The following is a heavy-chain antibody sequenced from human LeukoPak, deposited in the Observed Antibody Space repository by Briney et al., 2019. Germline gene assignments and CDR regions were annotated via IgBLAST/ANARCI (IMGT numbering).Heavy chain of an antibody. CDR2: INQYGSEK. CDR1: GFTFNRVW. Sequence: GGSLRLSCAASGFTFNRVWMTWVRQAPGKGLEWVANINQYGSEKNYVDSVKGRFTISRDNAKNSLYLQMNSLRAEDTAVYFCARRYGSSVYYSYHMDVWGKGTTVTVSS. J-gene: IGHJ6*03. D-gene: IGHD6-13*01. V-gene: IGHV3-7*01. CDR3: ARRYGSSVYYSYHMDV.